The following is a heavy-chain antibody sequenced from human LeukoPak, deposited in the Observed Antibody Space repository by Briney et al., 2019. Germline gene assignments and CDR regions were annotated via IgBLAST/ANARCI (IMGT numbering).Heavy chain of an antibody. V-gene: IGHV4-38-2*02. D-gene: IGHD1-7*01. CDR2: IYHSGST. CDR3: ARSDNWNYVRFDY. CDR1: GYSISSGYY. J-gene: IGHJ4*02. Sequence: PSETLSLTCTVSGYSISSGYYWGWIRQPPGKGLEWIGSIYHSGSTYYNPSLKSRVTISVDTSKNQFSLKLSSVTAADTAVYYCARSDNWNYVRFDYWGQGTLVTVSS.